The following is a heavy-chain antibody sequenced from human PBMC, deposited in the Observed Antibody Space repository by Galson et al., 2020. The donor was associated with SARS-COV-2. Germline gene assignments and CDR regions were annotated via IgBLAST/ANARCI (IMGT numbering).Heavy chain of an antibody. V-gene: IGHV4-39*07. CDR3: ARVGGQQWVNWCDP. D-gene: IGHD6-19*01. J-gene: IGHJ5*02. Sequence: SETLSLTCSVSGGSINSSSYYWGWIRQSPEKGLEWIGSFSYSESTYYNPSLKSRVAISVDTSGNQFSLKLTSVTAADTAVYYCARVGGQQWVNWCDPWGQGTLVTVA. CDR2: FSYSEST. CDR1: GGSINSSSYY.